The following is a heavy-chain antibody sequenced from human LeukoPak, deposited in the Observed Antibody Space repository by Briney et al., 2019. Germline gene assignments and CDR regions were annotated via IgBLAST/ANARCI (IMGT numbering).Heavy chain of an antibody. V-gene: IGHV1-69*04. CDR2: IIPILGIA. Sequence: VKVSCKAXGGTFSSYAISWVRQAPGQGLEWMGRIIPILGIANYAQKFQGRVTITADKSTSTAYMELSSLRSEGTAVYYCARVGYSSSWFRYFDYWGQGTLVTVSS. CDR1: GGTFSSYA. J-gene: IGHJ4*02. CDR3: ARVGYSSSWFRYFDY. D-gene: IGHD6-13*01.